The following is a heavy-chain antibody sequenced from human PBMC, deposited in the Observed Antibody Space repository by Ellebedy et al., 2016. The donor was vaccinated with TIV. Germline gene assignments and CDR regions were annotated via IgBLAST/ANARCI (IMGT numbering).Heavy chain of an antibody. D-gene: IGHD3-10*01. CDR3: ARAKVGSGQALDY. Sequence: GGSLRLSXAASGFTFSDYWMHWVRQAPGKGLVWVSRINRDESSTTYADSVKGRFTISRDNAKNTLFLQRNSLRAEDTAVYYCARAKVGSGQALDYWGQGTLVTVSS. V-gene: IGHV3-74*01. J-gene: IGHJ4*02. CDR1: GFTFSDYW. CDR2: INRDESST.